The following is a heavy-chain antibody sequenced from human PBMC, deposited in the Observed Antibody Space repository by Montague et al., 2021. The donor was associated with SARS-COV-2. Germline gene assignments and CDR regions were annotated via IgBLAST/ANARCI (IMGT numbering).Heavy chain of an antibody. CDR3: ARETSGYEYYFDV. J-gene: IGHJ4*02. V-gene: IGHV4-31*03. CDR2: IYYSGST. D-gene: IGHD5-12*01. CDR1: GGSISSSGYY. Sequence: TLSLTCTVSGGSISSSGYYWSWIRQHPGKGLEWIGYIYYSGSTYYNPSLKSRVTISVDTSKNQFSLKLSSVAAADTAMYFCARETSGYEYYFDVWGQGTLVTVSS.